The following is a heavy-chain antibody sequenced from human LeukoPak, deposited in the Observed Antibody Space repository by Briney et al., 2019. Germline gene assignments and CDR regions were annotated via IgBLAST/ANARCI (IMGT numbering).Heavy chain of an antibody. CDR1: GYTFTGYY. Sequence: GASVKVSCKASGYTFTGYYMHWVRQAPGQGLEWMGWINPNSGGTNYAQKFQGRVTMTRDTSISTAYMELSRLRSDDTAVYYCARGEVVAAPWSPVGYWGQGTLVTVSS. CDR2: INPNSGGT. V-gene: IGHV1-2*02. CDR3: ARGEVVAAPWSPVGY. D-gene: IGHD2-15*01. J-gene: IGHJ4*02.